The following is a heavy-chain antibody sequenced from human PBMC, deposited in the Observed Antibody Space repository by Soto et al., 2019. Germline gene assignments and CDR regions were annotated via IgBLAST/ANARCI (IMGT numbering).Heavy chain of an antibody. CDR2: ITYDGSHK. CDR3: ANDPKATRSPY. CDR1: GCSICIYG. Sequence: AAPGCSICIYGLYLVRESRGKGLERVAVITYDGSHKYYADSVRGRFSNSRDNSRNTVYLQMHSLRSEDTAVYDCANDPKATRSPYWGRGTWVTVS. V-gene: IGHV3-30*18. J-gene: IGHJ4*02. D-gene: IGHD4-17*01.